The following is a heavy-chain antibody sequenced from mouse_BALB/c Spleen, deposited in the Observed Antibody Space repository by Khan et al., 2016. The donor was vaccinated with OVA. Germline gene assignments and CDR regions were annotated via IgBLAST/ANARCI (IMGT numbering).Heavy chain of an antibody. CDR2: ISSGGTT. CDR1: GFTFSNYA. CDR3: ARDYWFTY. V-gene: IGHV5-6-5*01. Sequence: EVKLVESGGGLVQPGGSLKLSCAASGFTFSNYAMSWVRQTPEKRLEWVASISSGGTTYCPDFVKGRFTISRDNARSFLYLQMSSLRSEDTAMYYCARDYWFTYWGQGTLVTVSA. J-gene: IGHJ3*01.